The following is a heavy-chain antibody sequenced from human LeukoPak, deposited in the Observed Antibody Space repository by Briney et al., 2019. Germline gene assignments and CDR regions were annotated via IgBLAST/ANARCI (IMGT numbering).Heavy chain of an antibody. CDR2: ITPDGSGD. J-gene: IGHJ4*02. Sequence: GGSLRLSCAASGFTFSNHWMSWVRQAPGKELEWVASITPDGSGDYYMDSVRGRFTISRDNAENSLYLQMNSLGAEDTAVYYCARLMGTVTTYDYWGQGTLVTVSS. D-gene: IGHD1-7*01. CDR3: ARLMGTVTTYDY. V-gene: IGHV3-7*01. CDR1: GFTFSNHW.